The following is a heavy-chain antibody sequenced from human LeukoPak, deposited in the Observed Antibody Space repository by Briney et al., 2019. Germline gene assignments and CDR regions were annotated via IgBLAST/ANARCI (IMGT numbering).Heavy chain of an antibody. V-gene: IGHV1-18*01. CDR2: ISAYNGNT. CDR1: GYTFTSYG. Sequence: GASVKVSCKASGYTFTSYGISWVRHAPGQGLEWMGWISAYNGNTNYAQKLQGRVTTTTDTSTSTAYMELRTLRSDDTAVYYCARDGGIAAAIYYYYYYGMDVWGQGTTVTVS. J-gene: IGHJ6*02. D-gene: IGHD6-13*01. CDR3: ARDGGIAAAIYYYYYYGMDV.